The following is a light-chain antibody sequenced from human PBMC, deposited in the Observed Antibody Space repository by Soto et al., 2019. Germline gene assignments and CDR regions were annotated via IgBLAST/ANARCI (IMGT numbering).Light chain of an antibody. J-gene: IGLJ1*01. CDR2: EVS. CDR3: TSYAGINVLYI. V-gene: IGLV2-8*01. CDR1: SSDVGGYDS. Sequence: QSVLTQPPSASGSPGQSVTISCTGTSSDVGGYDSVSWYQQHPGKAPKLMMYEVSKRPSGVPDRFSGSKSGNTASLTVSGLQPEDEADYYCTSYAGINVLYIFGTGTQLTVL.